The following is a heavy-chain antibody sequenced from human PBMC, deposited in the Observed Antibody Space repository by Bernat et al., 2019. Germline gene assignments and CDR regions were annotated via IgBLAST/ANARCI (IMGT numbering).Heavy chain of an antibody. D-gene: IGHD4-17*01. CDR1: GFTFTNYR. CDR2: INSDGRST. J-gene: IGHJ6*03. V-gene: IGHV3-74*01. CDR3: ARDPRGDSYYYYYMDV. Sequence: EVQLVESGGGLVQPGGSLRLSGAASGFTFTNYRMHWVRQAPGKGLVWVSRINSDGRSTAYADSVKGRFTISRDNAKNTLFLQTNSLRAEDTGVYYGARDPRGDSYYYYYMDVWGKGTTVTVSS.